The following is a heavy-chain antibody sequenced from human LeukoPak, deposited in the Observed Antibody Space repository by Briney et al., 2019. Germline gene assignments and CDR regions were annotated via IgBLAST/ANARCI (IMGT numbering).Heavy chain of an antibody. D-gene: IGHD3-10*01. Sequence: ASVKVSCKASGYTFTSYGISWVRQAPGQGLEWMGWISAYDGNTNYAQKLQGRVTITADESTSTAYMELSSLRSEDMAVYYCARARWFEESNYYYYYMDVWGKGTTVTISS. CDR2: ISAYDGNT. V-gene: IGHV1-18*03. CDR3: ARARWFEESNYYYYYMDV. J-gene: IGHJ6*03. CDR1: GYTFTSYG.